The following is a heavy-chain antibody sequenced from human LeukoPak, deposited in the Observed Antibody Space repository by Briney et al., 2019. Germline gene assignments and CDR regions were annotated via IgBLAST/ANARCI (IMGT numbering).Heavy chain of an antibody. CDR3: AREDSSGWYWGYFDY. V-gene: IGHV1-3*01. Sequence: ASVKDSCKASGYTFTSYAMHWVRQAPGQRLEWMGWINAGNGNTKYSQKFQGRVTITRDTSASTAYMELSSLRSEDTAVYYCAREDSSGWYWGYFDYWGQGTLVTVSS. J-gene: IGHJ4*02. D-gene: IGHD6-19*01. CDR1: GYTFTSYA. CDR2: INAGNGNT.